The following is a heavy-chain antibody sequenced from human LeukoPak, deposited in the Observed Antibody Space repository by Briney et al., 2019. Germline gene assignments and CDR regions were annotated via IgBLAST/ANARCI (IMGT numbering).Heavy chain of an antibody. CDR1: EFTFSSYG. D-gene: IGHD2/OR15-2a*01. CDR2: IWYDGSNK. CDR3: AREGPRGNSQFDY. Sequence: GGSLRLSCAASEFTFSSYGMHWVRQAPGKGLEWVALIWYDGSNKYYADSVKGRLTISRDNSKNTLYLQMNSLRAEDTAVYYCAREGPRGNSQFDYWGQGTLVTVYS. J-gene: IGHJ4*02. V-gene: IGHV3-33*08.